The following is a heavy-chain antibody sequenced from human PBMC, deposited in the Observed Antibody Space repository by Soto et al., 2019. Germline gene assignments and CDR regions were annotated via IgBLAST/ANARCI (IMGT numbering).Heavy chain of an antibody. CDR3: ARDHRWGYEYGDYGDS. V-gene: IGHV3-20*04. CDR1: GFSLDVDG. J-gene: IGHJ5*01. D-gene: IGHD4-17*01. CDR2: MHRNGNRT. Sequence: EVQLVESGGGVVRPGGSLRLACVVSGFSLDVDGMSWVRQAPGKGPEWVSGMHRNGNRTGYADSVRGRFTISRDDAKNSLYLQMNSLRAEDTAFYYCARDHRWGYEYGDYGDSWGHGTLVTVSS.